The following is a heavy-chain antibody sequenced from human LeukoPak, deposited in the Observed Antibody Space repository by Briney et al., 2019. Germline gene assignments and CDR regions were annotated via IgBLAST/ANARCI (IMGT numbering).Heavy chain of an antibody. J-gene: IGHJ4*02. CDR2: MNPNSGNT. Sequence: ASVKVSCKASGYTFTSYDINWVRQATGQGLEWMGWMNPNSGNTGYAQKFQGRVTMTRNASISTAYMELSSLRSEDTAVYYCASGIAAAGITNFDYWGQGTLVTVSS. V-gene: IGHV1-8*01. D-gene: IGHD6-13*01. CDR1: GYTFTSYD. CDR3: ASGIAAAGITNFDY.